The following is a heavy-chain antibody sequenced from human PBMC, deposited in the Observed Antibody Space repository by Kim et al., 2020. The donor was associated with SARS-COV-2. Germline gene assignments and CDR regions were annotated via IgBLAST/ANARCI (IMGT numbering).Heavy chain of an antibody. J-gene: IGHJ6*02. CDR2: ISYDGSNK. CDR3: ATDYYGSGSYYNSNPNYYYGMDV. V-gene: IGHV3-30*04. Sequence: GGSLRLSCAASGFTFSSYAMHWVRQAPGKGLEWVAVISYDGSNKYYADSVKGRFTISRDNSKNTLYLQMNSLRAEDTAVYYCATDYYGSGSYYNSNPNYYYGMDVWGQGTTVTVSS. D-gene: IGHD3-10*01. CDR1: GFTFSSYA.